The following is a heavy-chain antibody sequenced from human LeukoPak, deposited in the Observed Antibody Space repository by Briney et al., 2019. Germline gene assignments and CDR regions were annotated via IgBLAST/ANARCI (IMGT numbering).Heavy chain of an antibody. CDR1: GYSFTSYW. D-gene: IGHD6-19*01. CDR2: IYPGDSDT. V-gene: IGHV5-51*04. Sequence: GESLKISCKGSGYSFTSYWIGWVRQMPGKGLEWMGIIYPGDSDTRYSPSFQGQVTISADKPISTAYLQWSSLKASDTAMYYCATLPPTGYSSGWYGPAYYFDYWGQGTLVTVSS. CDR3: ATLPPTGYSSGWYGPAYYFDY. J-gene: IGHJ4*02.